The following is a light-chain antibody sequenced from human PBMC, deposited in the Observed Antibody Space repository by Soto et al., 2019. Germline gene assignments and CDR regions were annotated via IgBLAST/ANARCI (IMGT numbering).Light chain of an antibody. Sequence: QSALTQAASVSGSPGQSITLSCAGTSTDIGSYNLVSWYQQHPGRAPKLMIYEVTQRPSGVSSRFSGSKSDYTASLTISGLQAEDEADYYCCSYAGTTISYMLFGGGTKLTVL. CDR1: STDIGSYNL. CDR3: CSYAGTTISYML. J-gene: IGLJ3*02. CDR2: EVT. V-gene: IGLV2-23*02.